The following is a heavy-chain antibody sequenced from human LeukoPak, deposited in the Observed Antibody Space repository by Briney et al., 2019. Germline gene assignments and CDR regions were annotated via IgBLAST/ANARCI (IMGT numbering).Heavy chain of an antibody. D-gene: IGHD6-13*01. Sequence: PGGSLRLSCAASGFTFSSYAMHWVRQAPGKGLEWVAVISYDGSNKYYADSVKGRFTISRDNAKNSLYLQMNSLRAEDTAVYYCARGNYCWGSSCSYDPWGQGTLVTVSS. CDR1: GFTFSSYA. V-gene: IGHV3-30-3*01. CDR2: ISYDGSNK. J-gene: IGHJ5*02. CDR3: ARGNYCWGSSCSYDP.